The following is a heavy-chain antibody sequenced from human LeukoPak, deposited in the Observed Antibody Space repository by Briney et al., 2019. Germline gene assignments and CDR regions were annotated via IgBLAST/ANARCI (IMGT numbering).Heavy chain of an antibody. J-gene: IGHJ4*02. CDR3: ARDSGYCSGGSCYYFDY. CDR1: GFTFSSYS. Sequence: GGSLRLSCAASGFTFSSYSMNWVRQAPGKGLEWVSYISSSSSTIYYADSVKGRFTISRDNAKNSLYLQMNSLRDEDTAVYYCARDSGYCSGGSCYYFDYWGQGTLVTVSS. CDR2: ISSSSSTI. V-gene: IGHV3-48*02. D-gene: IGHD2-15*01.